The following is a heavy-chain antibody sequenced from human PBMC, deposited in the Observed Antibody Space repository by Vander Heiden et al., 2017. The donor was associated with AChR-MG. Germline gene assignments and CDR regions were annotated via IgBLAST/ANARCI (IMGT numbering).Heavy chain of an antibody. CDR3: AKTPSYSSSWYEFSGYYFDY. Sequence: EVQLLESGGGSVQPGGSLRLSCAASGFTFSSHAMSGVRQAPGKGMEWVSAIRGSGGSTYYADSVKGRFTIPRDNSKNTLNLQRNRLRAEETAVYYCAKTPSYSSSWYEFSGYYFDYWGQGTLVTVSS. V-gene: IGHV3-23*01. CDR2: IRGSGGST. CDR1: GFTFSSHA. J-gene: IGHJ4*02. D-gene: IGHD6-13*01.